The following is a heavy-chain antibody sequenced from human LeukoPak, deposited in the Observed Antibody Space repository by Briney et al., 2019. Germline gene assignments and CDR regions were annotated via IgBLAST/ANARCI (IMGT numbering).Heavy chain of an antibody. Sequence: SQTLSLTCAISGDSVSSNSAGWNWIRQSPSRGLEWLGRTYYRSKWYNDFAPSVRNRITINPDTSKNQFSLQLNSVTPEDTAVYYCAREWSGFDFWGQGIMVTVSS. D-gene: IGHD2-15*01. CDR3: AREWSGFDF. CDR1: GDSVSSNSAG. CDR2: TYYRSKWYN. V-gene: IGHV6-1*01. J-gene: IGHJ3*01.